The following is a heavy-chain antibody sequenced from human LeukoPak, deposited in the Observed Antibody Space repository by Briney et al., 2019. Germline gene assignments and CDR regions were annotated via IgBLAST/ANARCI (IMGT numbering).Heavy chain of an antibody. J-gene: IGHJ5*02. CDR3: ARVGFSSSWYVSYWFDP. CDR1: GGSFSGYY. CDR2: INHSGST. D-gene: IGHD6-13*01. V-gene: IGHV4-34*01. Sequence: SETLSLTCAVYGGSFSGYYWSWIRQPPGKGLEWIGEINHSGSTNYNPSLKSRVTISVDTSKNQFSLKLSSVTAADTAVYYCARVGFSSSWYVSYWFDPWGQGTLVTVSS.